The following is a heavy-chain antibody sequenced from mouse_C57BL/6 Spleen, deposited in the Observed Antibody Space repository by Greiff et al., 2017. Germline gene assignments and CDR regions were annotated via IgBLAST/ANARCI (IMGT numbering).Heavy chain of an antibody. D-gene: IGHD1-1*01. J-gene: IGHJ4*01. CDR2: IYPGDGDT. V-gene: IGHV1-80*01. Sequence: VQLQQSGAELVKPGASVKISCKASGYAFSSYWMNWVKQRPGKGLEWIGQIYPGDGDTNYNGKFKGKATLTADKSSSTAYMQLSSLTSEDSAVYFCASPYYYGSTYYAMDYWGQGTSVTVAS. CDR3: ASPYYYGSTYYAMDY. CDR1: GYAFSSYW.